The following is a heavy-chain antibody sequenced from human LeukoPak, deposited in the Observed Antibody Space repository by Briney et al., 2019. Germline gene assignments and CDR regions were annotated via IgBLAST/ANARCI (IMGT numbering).Heavy chain of an antibody. V-gene: IGHV3-23*01. J-gene: IGHJ4*02. CDR2: ISGSADSK. CDR1: GFTFSSYA. CDR3: ARDGPQQVDWLVGYFDY. D-gene: IGHD3-9*01. Sequence: PGESLRLSCAASGFTFSSYAMSWVRQAPGKGLEWVSYISGSADSKYYANSVKGRFTISRDNSKNTLYLQMNSLRAEDTALYYCARDGPQQVDWLVGYFDYWGQGTLVTVSS.